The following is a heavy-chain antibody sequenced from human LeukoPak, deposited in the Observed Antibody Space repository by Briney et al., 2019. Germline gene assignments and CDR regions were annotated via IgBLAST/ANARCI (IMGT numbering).Heavy chain of an antibody. J-gene: IGHJ4*02. CDR3: ARSNVEMATIDY. CDR1: GFTLSSYW. D-gene: IGHD5-24*01. CDR2: INSDGSST. V-gene: IGHV3-74*01. Sequence: GGSLRLSCAASGFTLSSYWMNWVRQAPGKGLVWVSRINSDGSSTSYADSVKGRFTISRDNAKNTLYLQMNSLRAEDTAVYYCARSNVEMATIDYWGQGTLVTVSS.